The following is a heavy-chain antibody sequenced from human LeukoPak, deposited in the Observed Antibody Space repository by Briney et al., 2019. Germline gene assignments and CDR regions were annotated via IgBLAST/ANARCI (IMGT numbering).Heavy chain of an antibody. CDR1: GGSISSYY. J-gene: IGHJ4*02. Sequence: SETLSLTCTVSGGSISSYYWSWIRQSPGKGLEWIGYMYYSGRTGYNPSLQSRVTISVDTAKKQLSLKLSSVTAADTAVYYCARVAAGGSLFDYWGQGTLVTVSS. CDR3: ARVAAGGSLFDY. D-gene: IGHD6-13*01. V-gene: IGHV4-59*01. CDR2: MYYSGRT.